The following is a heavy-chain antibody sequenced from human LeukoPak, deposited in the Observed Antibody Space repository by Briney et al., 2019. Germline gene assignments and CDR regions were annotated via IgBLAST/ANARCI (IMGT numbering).Heavy chain of an antibody. V-gene: IGHV3-21*01. CDR2: ISSSSSYI. CDR3: ARERLGDDTYFDL. J-gene: IGHJ2*01. D-gene: IGHD3-3*01. Sequence: PGGSLRLSCAASGITFNSYTMNWVRQAPGKGLEWVSSISSSSSYIYYAASVKGRFTISRDNAKNSLFLQMNSLRAEDTAVYFCARERLGDDTYFDLWGRGTLVTVSS. CDR1: GITFNSYT.